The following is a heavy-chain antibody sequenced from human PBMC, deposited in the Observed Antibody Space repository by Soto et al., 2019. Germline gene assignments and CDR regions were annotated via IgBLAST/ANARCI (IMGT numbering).Heavy chain of an antibody. V-gene: IGHV3-30-3*01. D-gene: IGHD5-18*01. Sequence: GGSLRLSCAASGFTFRSYAMHWVRQAPGKGLEWVAVISCVGSNKYYADSVKGRFTISRENSKNTLYLQMNSLRAEDTAVDYCAREDTALVAARVLGYYFDYWGQGTLVTVSS. CDR3: AREDTALVAARVLGYYFDY. J-gene: IGHJ4*02. CDR2: ISCVGSNK. CDR1: GFTFRSYA.